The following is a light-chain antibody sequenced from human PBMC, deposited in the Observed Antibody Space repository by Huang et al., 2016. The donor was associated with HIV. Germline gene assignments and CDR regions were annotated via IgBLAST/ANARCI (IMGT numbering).Light chain of an antibody. J-gene: IGKJ1*01. CDR1: QSVNTN. CDR3: QQYNNWPRGT. V-gene: IGKV3-15*01. Sequence: EIVMTQSPATLSVSPGERATLACRASQSVNTNLAWYQPKPGQAPGLLVYGASTRATGVPARFSGSGAGTEFTLTISSLQSEDFAVYYCQQYNNWPRGTFGQGTKVEIK. CDR2: GAS.